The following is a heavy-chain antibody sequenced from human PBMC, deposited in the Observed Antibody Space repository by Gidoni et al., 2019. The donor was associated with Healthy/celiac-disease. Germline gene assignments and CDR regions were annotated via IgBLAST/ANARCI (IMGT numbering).Heavy chain of an antibody. Sequence: EVQLVESGGGLVQPGGSLRLSCAASGFPFSSYWMSWFRQAPGKGLEWVANIKQDGSEKYYVDSVKGRFTISRDNAKNSLYLQMNSLRAEDTAVYYCARTRSSNYDFWSGYYTVDAFDIWGQGTMVTVSS. CDR3: ARTRSSNYDFWSGYYTVDAFDI. V-gene: IGHV3-7*01. D-gene: IGHD3-3*01. CDR1: GFPFSSYW. J-gene: IGHJ3*02. CDR2: IKQDGSEK.